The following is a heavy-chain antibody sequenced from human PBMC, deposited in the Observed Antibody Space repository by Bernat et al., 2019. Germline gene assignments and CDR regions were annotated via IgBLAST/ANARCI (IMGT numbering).Heavy chain of an antibody. V-gene: IGHV3-66*02. D-gene: IGHD3-16*01. CDR3: AKDRGGSYYYYYGMDV. J-gene: IGHJ6*02. CDR1: GFTVSSNY. Sequence: EVQLVESGGGLVQPGGSLRLSCAASGFTVSSNYMSWVRQAPGKGLEWVSVIYSDETTYYADSVKGRFTISRDNSKNTLYLQMNSLRAEDTAVYYCAKDRGGSYYYYYGMDVWGQGTTVTVSS. CDR2: IYSDETT.